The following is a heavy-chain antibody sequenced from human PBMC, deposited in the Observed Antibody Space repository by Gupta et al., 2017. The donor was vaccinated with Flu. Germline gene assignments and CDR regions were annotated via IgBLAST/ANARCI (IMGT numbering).Heavy chain of an antibody. CDR1: GFSLSTTGVG. Sequence: QITLKESGPTLVKPTQTLTLTCTFSGFSLSTTGVGVGWIRQPPGEALEWLALIYWDDDKRYRPSLNRRLTITKATSKNQVVLTMTNMDPVDTGTYYCALRPQYGSGSPTYYFNFWGQGTLVTVSS. CDR3: ALRPQYGSGSPTYYFNF. CDR2: IYWDDDK. D-gene: IGHD3-10*01. V-gene: IGHV2-5*02. J-gene: IGHJ4*02.